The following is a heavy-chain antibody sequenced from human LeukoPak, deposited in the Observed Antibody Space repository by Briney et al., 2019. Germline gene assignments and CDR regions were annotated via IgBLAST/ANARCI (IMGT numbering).Heavy chain of an antibody. CDR3: ARSAYLVNTGFYYDY. CDR1: GFTFSSYW. V-gene: IGHV3-74*01. CDR2: INPDGSST. D-gene: IGHD2-8*02. Sequence: SGGSLRLSCAASGFTFSSYWMHWVRQVPGEGLVWVSRINPDGSSTNYADSVKGRFTISRDNAKNTLDLQMNSLRAEDTAVYYCARSAYLVNTGFYYDYWGQGTLVTVSS. J-gene: IGHJ4*02.